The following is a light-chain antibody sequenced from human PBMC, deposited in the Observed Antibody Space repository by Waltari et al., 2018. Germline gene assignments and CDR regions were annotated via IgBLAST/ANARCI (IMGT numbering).Light chain of an antibody. CDR3: QQYYSTPLT. V-gene: IGKV4-1*01. CDR2: WAY. CDR1: QSVLYSSNNKNY. Sequence: DIVMTQSPDSLAVSLGERATINCKSSQSVLYSSNNKNYLAWYQQIPGQPPKLLIYWAYTRESGVPDRFSGGGSGTDFTLTISSLQAEDVAVYYCQQYYSTPLTFGPGTKVDIK. J-gene: IGKJ3*01.